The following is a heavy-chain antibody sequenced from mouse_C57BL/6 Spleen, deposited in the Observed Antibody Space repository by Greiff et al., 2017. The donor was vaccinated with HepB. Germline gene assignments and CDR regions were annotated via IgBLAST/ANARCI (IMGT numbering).Heavy chain of an antibody. CDR3: TRQGTAQALYAMDY. Sequence: QVHVKQSGAELVRPGASVTLSCKASGYTFTDYEMHWVKQTPVHGLEWIGAIDPETGGTAYNQKFKGKAILTADKSSSTAYMELRSLTSEDSAVYYCTRQGTAQALYAMDYWGQGTSVTVSS. V-gene: IGHV1-15*01. J-gene: IGHJ4*01. D-gene: IGHD3-2*02. CDR2: IDPETGGT. CDR1: GYTFTDYE.